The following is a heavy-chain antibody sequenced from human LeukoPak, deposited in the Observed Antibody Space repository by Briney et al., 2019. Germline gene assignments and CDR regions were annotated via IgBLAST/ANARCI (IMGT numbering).Heavy chain of an antibody. CDR1: GFTVTRTS. Sequence: PGGSLRLSCAASGFTVTRTSMTWVRQAPEKGLEWVSIVYSGGSTYHADSLKGRFTVPRDDSKNTVYLQMNNLRAEDTAMYYCARDTVDDSLDIWGQGTMVTVSS. V-gene: IGHV3-53*01. J-gene: IGHJ3*02. D-gene: IGHD4-11*01. CDR2: VYSGGST. CDR3: ARDTVDDSLDI.